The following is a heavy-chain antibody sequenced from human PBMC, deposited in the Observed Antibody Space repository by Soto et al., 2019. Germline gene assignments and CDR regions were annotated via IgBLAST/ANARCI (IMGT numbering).Heavy chain of an antibody. CDR3: ARDGGYDSSGYESDY. V-gene: IGHV3-7*01. D-gene: IGHD3-22*01. CDR2: IKQDGSEK. Sequence: HPGGSLRLSCAASGFTFSSYWMSWVRQAPGKGLEWVANIKQDGSEKYYVDSVKGRFTISRDNAKNSLYLQMNSLRAEDTAVYYCARDGGYDSSGYESDYWGQGTLVTVSS. CDR1: GFTFSSYW. J-gene: IGHJ4*02.